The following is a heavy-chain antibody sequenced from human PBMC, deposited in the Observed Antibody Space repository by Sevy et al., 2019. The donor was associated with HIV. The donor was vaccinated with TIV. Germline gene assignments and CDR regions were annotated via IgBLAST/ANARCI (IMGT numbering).Heavy chain of an antibody. Sequence: GGSLRLSCAASGFTFSSYWMHWVRQAPGKGLVWVSRINSDGSGTSYADSVKGRFTISRDNAKNTLYLQMNSLRAEDTDVYYCARDFWSAQRGMDVWGQGTTVTVSS. J-gene: IGHJ6*02. CDR1: GFTFSSYW. D-gene: IGHD3-3*01. CDR2: INSDGSGT. V-gene: IGHV3-74*01. CDR3: ARDFWSAQRGMDV.